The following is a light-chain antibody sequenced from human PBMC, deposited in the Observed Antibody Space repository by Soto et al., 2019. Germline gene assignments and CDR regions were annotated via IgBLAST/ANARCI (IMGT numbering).Light chain of an antibody. CDR2: AAS. V-gene: IGKV1-39*01. Sequence: DIEITQTPSSRSASVGCIVTITCQASQSISNYLNWYQQKPGKAPKLLISAASSLQSGVPSRFSGSGSGTGFTLTISSLQPEDFATYYCQQSYNPPRTFGEGTKVDI. J-gene: IGKJ1*01. CDR1: QSISNY. CDR3: QQSYNPPRT.